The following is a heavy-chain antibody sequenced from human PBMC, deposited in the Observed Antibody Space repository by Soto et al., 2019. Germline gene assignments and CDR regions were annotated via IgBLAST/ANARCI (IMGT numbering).Heavy chain of an antibody. CDR2: LSGSGGRT. D-gene: IGHD1-1*01. Sequence: GGSLRLSCAASGFTFSTYAMSWVRQAPGKGLEWVSALSGSGGRTYYTESVKGRFTISRDNSKNTLYLQMKSLRAEDTAVYYCAKEGTSRGYYDYWSQGTLVTVSS. V-gene: IGHV3-23*01. CDR1: GFTFSTYA. J-gene: IGHJ4*02. CDR3: AKEGTSRGYYDY.